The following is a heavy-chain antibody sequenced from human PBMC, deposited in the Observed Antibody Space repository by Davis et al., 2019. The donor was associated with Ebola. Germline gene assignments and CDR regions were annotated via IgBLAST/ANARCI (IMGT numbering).Heavy chain of an antibody. J-gene: IGHJ6*02. CDR3: ARGPYGMDV. Sequence: ASVKVSCKASGYSFTSYGISWVRQAPGQGLEWMGWISAYNGNTIYAQKLQVRVTMTRDTSTSTAYMELSSLRSEDTAVYYCARGPYGMDVWGQGTTVTVSS. CDR1: GYSFTSYG. V-gene: IGHV1-18*01. CDR2: ISAYNGNT.